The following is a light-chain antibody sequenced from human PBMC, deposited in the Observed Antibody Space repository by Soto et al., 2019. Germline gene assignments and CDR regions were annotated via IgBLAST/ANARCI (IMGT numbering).Light chain of an antibody. Sequence: EIVLTQSPGTLSLSPGERATLSGRTSQSLTSSYLAWYQQKPGRAPRLLIYGASSRVTGIPDRFSGSGSGTDFTLTISRLEPEDFAVYYCQQYESSPPSYTFGHGTKLEIK. V-gene: IGKV3-20*01. CDR2: GAS. CDR3: QQYESSPPSYT. CDR1: QSLTSSY. J-gene: IGKJ2*01.